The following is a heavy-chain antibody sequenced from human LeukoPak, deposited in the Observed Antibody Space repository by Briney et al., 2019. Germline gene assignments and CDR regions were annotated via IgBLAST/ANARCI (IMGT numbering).Heavy chain of an antibody. CDR1: GFSLSSSRMC. Sequence: SGPTLVNPTQTLTLTCTFSGFSLSSSRMCVSWIRQPPGKALEWLALIDWDDDKYYSTSLKTRLTISKGTSKNQVVLTMTNVDPVDTATYFCARIDILTGADFDFWGQGTLVTVSS. V-gene: IGHV2-70*01. J-gene: IGHJ4*02. D-gene: IGHD3-9*01. CDR3: ARIDILTGADFDF. CDR2: IDWDDDK.